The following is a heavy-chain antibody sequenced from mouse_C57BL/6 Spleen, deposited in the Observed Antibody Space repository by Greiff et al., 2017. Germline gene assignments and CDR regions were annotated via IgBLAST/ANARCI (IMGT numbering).Heavy chain of an antibody. V-gene: IGHV1-15*01. CDR3: TRGPNPTVVADYYAMDY. J-gene: IGHJ4*01. CDR2: IDPETGGT. Sequence: VQLQQSGAELVRPGASVTLSCKASGYTFTDYEMHWVKQTPVHGLEWIGAIDPETGGTAYNQKFKGKAILTADKSSSTAYMGLRSLTSEDSAVYYCTRGPNPTVVADYYAMDYWGQGTSVTVSS. CDR1: GYTFTDYE. D-gene: IGHD1-1*01.